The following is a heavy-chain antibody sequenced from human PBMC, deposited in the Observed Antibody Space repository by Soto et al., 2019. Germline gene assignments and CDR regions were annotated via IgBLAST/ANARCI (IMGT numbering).Heavy chain of an antibody. CDR1: GFTLSSYW. Sequence: EVQLVESGGGLVQPGGSLRLSCEASGFTLSSYWMSWIRHAPGKGLEWVANTRQDGGQSYLVDSVQGRFTISRDNAKNSVYLQVNILRAEDTAVSYCVRYRITGWHFDAWGQGTLVTVSS. D-gene: IGHD6-19*01. CDR2: TRQDGGQS. V-gene: IGHV3-7*01. J-gene: IGHJ4*02. CDR3: VRYRITGWHFDA.